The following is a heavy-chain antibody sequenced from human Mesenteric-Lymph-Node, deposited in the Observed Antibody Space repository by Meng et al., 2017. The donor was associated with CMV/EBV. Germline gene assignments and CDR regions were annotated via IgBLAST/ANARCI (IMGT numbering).Heavy chain of an antibody. V-gene: IGHV4-38-2*02. J-gene: IGHJ6*02. CDR1: GYSISSGYY. D-gene: IGHD6-6*01. CDR2: IYHSGST. CDR3: ARAIYTSSTYYYYYGMDV. Sequence: SEPLSLTCTVSGYSISSGYYWGWIRQPPGKGLEWIGSIYHSGSTYYNPSLKSRVTISVDTSKNQFSLKLSSVTAADTAVYYCARAIYTSSTYYYYYGMDVWGQGTTVTVSS.